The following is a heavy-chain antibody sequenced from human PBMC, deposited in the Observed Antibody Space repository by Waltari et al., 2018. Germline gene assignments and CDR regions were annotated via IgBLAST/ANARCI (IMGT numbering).Heavy chain of an antibody. Sequence: EVQLVESGGGLVQPGGSLRLSCAASGFTFSSYWMSWVRQAPGKGLEWVANIKQDGSEKGYVDSVKGRFTISRDNANNSLYLQMNSLRAEDTAVYYCARRLGSSSWAFDYWGQGTLVTVSS. CDR2: IKQDGSEK. J-gene: IGHJ4*02. CDR3: ARRLGSSSWAFDY. CDR1: GFTFSSYW. D-gene: IGHD6-6*01. V-gene: IGHV3-7*01.